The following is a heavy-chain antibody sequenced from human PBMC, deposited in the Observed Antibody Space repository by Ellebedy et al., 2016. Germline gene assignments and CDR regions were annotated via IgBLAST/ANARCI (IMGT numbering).Heavy chain of an antibody. CDR2: IDPSDSYT. CDR3: ARLRWGSFSSDY. J-gene: IGHJ4*02. Sequence: GGSLRLXCKGSGYSFTSYWISWVRQMPGKGLEWMGRIDPSDSYTNYSPSFQGHVTISADKSISTAYLQWSSLKASDTAMYYCARLRWGSFSSDYWGQGTLVTVSS. D-gene: IGHD3-16*01. V-gene: IGHV5-10-1*01. CDR1: GYSFTSYW.